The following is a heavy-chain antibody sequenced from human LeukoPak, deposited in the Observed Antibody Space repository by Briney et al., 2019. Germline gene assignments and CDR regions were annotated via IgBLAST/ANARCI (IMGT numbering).Heavy chain of an antibody. CDR3: SKAGEVWLVVYYFDY. D-gene: IGHD3-10*01. Sequence: GGSLRLSCAASGFTFSSYAMSWVRQAPGKGLEWVSAISGSGGSTYYADSVKGRFTISRDNSKNTLYLQMNSLRAEDTAVYYFSKAGEVWLVVYYFDYWGQGTLVAVSS. CDR2: ISGSGGST. J-gene: IGHJ4*02. CDR1: GFTFSSYA. V-gene: IGHV3-23*01.